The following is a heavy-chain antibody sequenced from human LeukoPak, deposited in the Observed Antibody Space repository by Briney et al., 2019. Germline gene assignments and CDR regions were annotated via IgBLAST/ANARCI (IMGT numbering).Heavy chain of an antibody. J-gene: IGHJ6*04. D-gene: IGHD6-19*01. CDR2: ISSSSSYI. Sequence: PGGSLRLSCAASGFTFSSYSMNWVRQAPGKGLEWVSSISSSSSYIYYADPVKGRFTISRDNAKNSLYLQMNSLRAEDTAVYYCARDPRAYSSGWYDYYYYGMDVWGKGTTVTVSS. CDR1: GFTFSSYS. V-gene: IGHV3-21*01. CDR3: ARDPRAYSSGWYDYYYYGMDV.